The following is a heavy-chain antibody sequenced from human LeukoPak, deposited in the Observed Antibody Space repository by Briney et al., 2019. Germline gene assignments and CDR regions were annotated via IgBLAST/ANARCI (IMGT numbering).Heavy chain of an antibody. CDR2: ISGSGGST. J-gene: IGHJ4*02. V-gene: IGHV3-23*01. CDR1: GFTFSGYA. Sequence: GGSLRLSCAASGFTFSGYAMSWVRQAPGKGLEWVSAISGSGGSTYYADSVKGRFTISRDNSKNTLYLQMNSLRAEDTAVYYCAKHEYPGIAVAGTEPYFDYWGQGTLVTVSS. D-gene: IGHD6-19*01. CDR3: AKHEYPGIAVAGTEPYFDY.